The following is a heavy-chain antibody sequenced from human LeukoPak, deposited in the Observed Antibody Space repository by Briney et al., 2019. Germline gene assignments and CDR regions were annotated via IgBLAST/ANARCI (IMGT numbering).Heavy chain of an antibody. V-gene: IGHV3-21*01. J-gene: IGHJ4*02. CDR3: ARDRGGVGARTYYFDY. D-gene: IGHD1-26*01. CDR1: GFTFSSYS. Sequence: GGSLRLSCAASGFTFSSYSMNWVRQAPGKGLEWVSSISSSSSYIYYADSVKGRFTISRDNAKNSLYLQMNSLGAEDTAVYYCARDRGGVGARTYYFDYWGQGTLVTVSS. CDR2: ISSSSSYI.